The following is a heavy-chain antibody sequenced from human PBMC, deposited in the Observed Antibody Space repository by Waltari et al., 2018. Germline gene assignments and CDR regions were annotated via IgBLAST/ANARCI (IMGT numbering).Heavy chain of an antibody. V-gene: IGHV4-59*01. CDR2: LHYTGDT. CDR1: DGSINSFT. CDR3: GSSGNLGLIDF. Sequence: VQPLESGPGLVKPSETLSLTCFVGDGSINSFTWAWMRQPPGEGLEWIGSLHYTGDTMYNASLKSRVTISLDRSKRHLSLKLQSVTAADTALYYYGSSGNLGLIDFWGQGTLVAVSS. D-gene: IGHD1-26*01. J-gene: IGHJ4*02.